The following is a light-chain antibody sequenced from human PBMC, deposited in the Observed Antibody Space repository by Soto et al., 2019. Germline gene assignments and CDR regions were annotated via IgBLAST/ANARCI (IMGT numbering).Light chain of an antibody. Sequence: EIVLTQSPATLSLSPGERATLSCRASQSVSSYLAWYQQKPGQAPRLLIYDASNRATGIPARFSGSGSGTDFTLTVSSLEPEDFAVYYCQKRSNWLPLTFGGGTKVDI. J-gene: IGKJ4*01. CDR1: QSVSSY. V-gene: IGKV3-11*01. CDR3: QKRSNWLPLT. CDR2: DAS.